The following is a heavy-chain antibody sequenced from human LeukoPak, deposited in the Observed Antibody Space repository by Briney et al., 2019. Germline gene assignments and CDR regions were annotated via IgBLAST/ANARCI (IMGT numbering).Heavy chain of an antibody. CDR2: IYYSGST. CDR3: ARRPGYCPNGVCYKRNWFDP. Sequence: PSETLSLTCTVSGGSISSSNYYWGWIRQPPGKGLEWIGSIYYSGSTYYNPSLKSRVTISLDTSKNHFYLKLSSVTAADTAVYYCARRPGYCPNGVCYKRNWFDPWGQGTLVTVSS. J-gene: IGHJ5*02. V-gene: IGHV4-39*02. D-gene: IGHD2-8*01. CDR1: GGSISSSNYY.